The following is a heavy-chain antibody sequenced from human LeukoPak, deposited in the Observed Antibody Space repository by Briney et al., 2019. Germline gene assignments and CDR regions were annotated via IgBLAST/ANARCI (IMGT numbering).Heavy chain of an antibody. J-gene: IGHJ4*02. Sequence: PGGSLRLSCTPSGFTFGDNAMSWVRRAPGKGLEWVSAISGSGGSTYYADSVKGRFTISRDNSKNTLYLQMNSLRAEDTAVYYCAKFGRYYYDSSGYYGHWGQGTLVTVSS. CDR1: GFTFGDNA. CDR2: ISGSGGST. D-gene: IGHD3-22*01. CDR3: AKFGRYYYDSSGYYGH. V-gene: IGHV3-23*01.